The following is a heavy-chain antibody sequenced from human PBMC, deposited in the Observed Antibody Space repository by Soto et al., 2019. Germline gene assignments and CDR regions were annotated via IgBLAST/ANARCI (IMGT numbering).Heavy chain of an antibody. CDR2: IYYSGST. Sequence: SETLSLTCTVSGGSLSSYYWSWIRQPPGKGLEWIGYIYYSGSTNYNPSLKSRVTISVDTSKNQFSLKLSSVTAADTAVYYCARMVSGSYGEDYWGQGTLVTVSS. V-gene: IGHV4-59*01. CDR1: GGSLSSYY. J-gene: IGHJ4*02. D-gene: IGHD1-26*01. CDR3: ARMVSGSYGEDY.